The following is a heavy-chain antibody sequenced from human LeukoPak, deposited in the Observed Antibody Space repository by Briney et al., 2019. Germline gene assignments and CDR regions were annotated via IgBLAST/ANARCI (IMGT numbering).Heavy chain of an antibody. CDR3: ARVLIVVPAATYYMDV. CDR2: INPNSGGT. D-gene: IGHD2-2*01. CDR1: GYTFTGYY. J-gene: IGHJ6*03. V-gene: IGHV1-2*02. Sequence: ASVKVSCKASGYTFTGYYMHWVRQAPGQGREWMGWINPNSGGTNYAQKFQGRVTMTRDTSISTAYMELSRLRSDDTAVYYCARVLIVVPAATYYMDVWGKGTTVTVSS.